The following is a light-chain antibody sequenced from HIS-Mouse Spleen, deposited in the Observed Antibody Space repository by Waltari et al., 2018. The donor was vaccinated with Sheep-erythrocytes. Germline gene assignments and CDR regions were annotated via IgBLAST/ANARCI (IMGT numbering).Light chain of an antibody. CDR3: QQFNNYPRT. Sequence: AIQLTQSPSSLSASVGDRVTITCRASQGISSALAWYQQKPGKAPKLLIYDATSLESGVPSRFSRSGSGTDFTLTISSLQPEDFATYYCQQFNNYPRTFGQGTKVEIK. V-gene: IGKV1D-13*01. CDR1: QGISSA. CDR2: DAT. J-gene: IGKJ1*01.